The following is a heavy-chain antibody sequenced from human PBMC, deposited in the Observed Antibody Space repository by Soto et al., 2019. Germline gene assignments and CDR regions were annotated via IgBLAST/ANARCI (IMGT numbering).Heavy chain of an antibody. V-gene: IGHV1-8*01. CDR1: GYTFTSYD. J-gene: IGHJ4*02. CDR3: ATAGASYYDSSGYYSNPPY. Sequence: ASVKVSCKASGYTFTSYDINWVRQATGQGLEWMGWMNPNSGNTGYAQKFQGRVTMTRNTSISTAYMELSSLRSEDTAVYYCATAGASYYDSSGYYSNPPYWDQGTLVTVSS. CDR2: MNPNSGNT. D-gene: IGHD3-22*01.